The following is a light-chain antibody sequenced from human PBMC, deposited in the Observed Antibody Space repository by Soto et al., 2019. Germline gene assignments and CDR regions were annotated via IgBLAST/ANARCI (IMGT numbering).Light chain of an antibody. Sequence: EIVLTQSPGTLSLSPGERATLSCRASQSVSSSYLAWYHQKPGQAPRLLIYGSSIRATGIPDRFRGGRSGTNFSLTISSLLYEEFSVYYCQQYNNGSPGGTFGQGTKVDIK. CDR3: QQYNNGSPGGT. V-gene: IGKV3-20*01. J-gene: IGKJ1*01. CDR2: GSS. CDR1: QSVSSSY.